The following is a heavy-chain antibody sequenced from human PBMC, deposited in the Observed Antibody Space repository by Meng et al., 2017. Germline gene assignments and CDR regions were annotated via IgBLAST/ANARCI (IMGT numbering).Heavy chain of an antibody. Sequence: ASAKVSCKASGYTFTSYAMNWVRQAPAQGLQWMGWINTNTGNPTYAQGFTGRFVFSLDTSVSTRYLQISSLKAEDTAVYYCASGAPAEQQLGLIAHPPNFQHWGQGTLVTVSS. J-gene: IGHJ1*01. V-gene: IGHV7-4-1*02. CDR1: GYTFTSYA. D-gene: IGHD6-13*01. CDR2: INTNTGNP. CDR3: ASGAPAEQQLGLIAHPPNFQH.